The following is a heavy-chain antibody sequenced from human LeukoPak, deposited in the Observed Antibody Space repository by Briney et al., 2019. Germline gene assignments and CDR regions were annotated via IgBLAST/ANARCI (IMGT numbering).Heavy chain of an antibody. Sequence: LAGGSLRLSCAASGFTFSSYGMHWVRQAPGKGLEWVAFIRYDGSNKYYADSVKGRFTLSRDNARNSLYLQMNSLRDEDTAVCYCARGHWGFDSWGQGTLVSVSS. D-gene: IGHD7-27*01. J-gene: IGHJ4*02. V-gene: IGHV3-30*02. CDR1: GFTFSSYG. CDR3: ARGHWGFDS. CDR2: IRYDGSNK.